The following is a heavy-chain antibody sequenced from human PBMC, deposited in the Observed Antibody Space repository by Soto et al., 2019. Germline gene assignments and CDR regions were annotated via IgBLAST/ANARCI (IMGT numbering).Heavy chain of an antibody. V-gene: IGHV3-13*01. CDR3: TRQASYWHGGGGWLDP. CDR1: GFTFSASD. Sequence: EVQLVESGGGLVQPGGSLRLSCAASGFTFSASDMHWVRQATGGGLEWVAAIGTLHDTYYPNSVKGRFTISRENAKNSLYLQMDSLRAGDTAVYYCTRQASYWHGGGGWLDPWGQGALVIVYS. J-gene: IGHJ5*02. D-gene: IGHD2-8*02. CDR2: IGTLHDT.